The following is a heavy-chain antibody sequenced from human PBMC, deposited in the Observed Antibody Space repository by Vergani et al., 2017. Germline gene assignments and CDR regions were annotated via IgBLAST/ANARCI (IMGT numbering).Heavy chain of an antibody. V-gene: IGHV1-2*02. Sequence: QVQLVQSGAEVKKPGASVKVSCKASGYTFTGYYMHWVRQAPGQGLEWMGWINPNSGGTNYAQKFQGRVTMTRDTSTSIVYMELSSLRSEDTAVYYCARVRESGSRIWGYWGQGTLVTVSS. CDR2: INPNSGGT. D-gene: IGHD1-26*01. CDR1: GYTFTGYY. J-gene: IGHJ4*02. CDR3: ARVRESGSRIWGY.